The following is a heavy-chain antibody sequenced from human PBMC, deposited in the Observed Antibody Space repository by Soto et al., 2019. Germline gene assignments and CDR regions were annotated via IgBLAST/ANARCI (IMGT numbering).Heavy chain of an antibody. CDR2: ISSSGSTI. Sequence: GGSLRLSCAASGFTYSSYEMNCVRQAPGKGLERVSYISSSGSTIYYAVSVKVRFTISRDNANNSLYLQMNSLRAEDTAVYYCAREAPGFDPWGQGTLVTVSS. CDR3: AREAPGFDP. J-gene: IGHJ5*02. V-gene: IGHV3-48*03. CDR1: GFTYSSYE.